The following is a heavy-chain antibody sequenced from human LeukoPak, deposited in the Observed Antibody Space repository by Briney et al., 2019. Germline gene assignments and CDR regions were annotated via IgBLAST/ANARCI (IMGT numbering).Heavy chain of an antibody. V-gene: IGHV3-48*01. CDR1: GFTVSSNY. CDR2: ISSSSSTI. J-gene: IGHJ5*02. Sequence: PGGSLRLSCVASGFTVSSNYMSWVRQAPGKGLEWVSYISSSSSTIYYADSVKGRFTISRDNAKNSLYLQMNSLRAEDTAVYYCARDRGSITIFGVVNNWFDPWGQGTLVTVSS. CDR3: ARDRGSITIFGVVNNWFDP. D-gene: IGHD3-3*01.